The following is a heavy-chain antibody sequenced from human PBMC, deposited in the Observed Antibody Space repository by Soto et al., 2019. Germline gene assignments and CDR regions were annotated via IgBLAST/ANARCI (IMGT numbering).Heavy chain of an antibody. CDR3: VGGYSGYDVDY. D-gene: IGHD5-12*01. V-gene: IGHV3-23*01. CDR1: GFTFSSYA. J-gene: IGHJ4*02. CDR2: ISGSGGST. Sequence: EVQLLESGGGLVQPGGSLRLSCAASGFTFSSYAMSWVRQAPGKGLEWVSGISGSGGSTYYADSVKGRFTISRDNSKNTMYLKMSSLRAEDTAVYYCVGGYSGYDVDYWGQGTLVTGSS.